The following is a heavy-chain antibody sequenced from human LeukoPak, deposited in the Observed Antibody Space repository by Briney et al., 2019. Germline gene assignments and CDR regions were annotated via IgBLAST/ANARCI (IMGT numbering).Heavy chain of an antibody. CDR2: IYYSGST. V-gene: IGHV4-38-2*02. CDR1: GYSISSGYY. J-gene: IGHJ3*02. Sequence: SETLSLTCTVSGYSISSGYYWGWIRQPPGKGLEWIGSIYYSGSTYYNPSLKSRVTISVDTSKNQFSLKLSSVTAADTAVYYCASYYYDSSGYYGDAFDIWGQGTMVTVSS. D-gene: IGHD3-22*01. CDR3: ASYYYDSSGYYGDAFDI.